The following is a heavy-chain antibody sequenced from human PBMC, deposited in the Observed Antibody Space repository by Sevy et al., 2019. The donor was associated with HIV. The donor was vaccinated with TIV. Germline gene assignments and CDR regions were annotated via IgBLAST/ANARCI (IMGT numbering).Heavy chain of an antibody. CDR1: GFTFSSYA. Sequence: GGSVRLSCAASGFTFSSYAMSWVRQAPGKGLEWVSAISGSGGSTYYADSVKGRFTISRDNSKNTLYLQMNSLRAEDTAVYYCAKELPDTAMARTPGPFDYWGQGTLVTVSS. CDR3: AKELPDTAMARTPGPFDY. J-gene: IGHJ4*02. CDR2: ISGSGGST. V-gene: IGHV3-23*01. D-gene: IGHD5-18*01.